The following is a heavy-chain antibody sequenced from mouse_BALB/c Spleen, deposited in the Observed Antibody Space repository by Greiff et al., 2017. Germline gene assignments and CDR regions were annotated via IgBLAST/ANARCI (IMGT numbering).Heavy chain of an antibody. CDR1: GYTFTSYW. D-gene: IGHD2-3*01. CDR2: IYPSDSYT. Sequence: QVQLQQPGAELVRPGASVKLSCKASGYTFTSYWINWVKQRPGQGLEWIGNIYPSDSYTNYNQKFKDKATVTVDKSSSTAYMQLSSPTSEDSAVYYCTRYSYDGTPNWYYFDDWGQGTTLTVSS. V-gene: IGHV1-69*02. CDR3: TRYSYDGTPNWYYFDD. J-gene: IGHJ2*01.